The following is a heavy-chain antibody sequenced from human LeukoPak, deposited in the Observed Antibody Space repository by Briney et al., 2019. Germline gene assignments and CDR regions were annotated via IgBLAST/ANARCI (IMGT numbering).Heavy chain of an antibody. Sequence: GGSLRLSCAASGFTFSDYYMSWIRQAPGKGLEWVANINQDGGAKYYVDSMKGRFTISRDNDKNSLYLQMNSLSADDTAVYYCARAGTTGSVDYWGQGSLVTVSS. J-gene: IGHJ4*02. D-gene: IGHD1-14*01. CDR2: INQDGGAK. V-gene: IGHV3-7*01. CDR1: GFTFSDYY. CDR3: ARAGTTGSVDY.